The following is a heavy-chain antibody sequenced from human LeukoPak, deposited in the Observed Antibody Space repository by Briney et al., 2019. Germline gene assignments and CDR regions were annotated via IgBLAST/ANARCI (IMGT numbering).Heavy chain of an antibody. CDR2: IWYDGSNK. V-gene: IGHV3-33*06. D-gene: IGHD3-9*01. CDR3: AKDQGDYDILTGYSQGDDAFDI. J-gene: IGHJ3*02. Sequence: GGSMRLSCAASGFTFSSYGMHWVRQAPGKGLGWVAVIWYDGSNKYYADSVKGRFTISRDNSKNTLYLQMNSLRAEDTAVYYCAKDQGDYDILTGYSQGDDAFDIWGQGTMVTVSS. CDR1: GFTFSSYG.